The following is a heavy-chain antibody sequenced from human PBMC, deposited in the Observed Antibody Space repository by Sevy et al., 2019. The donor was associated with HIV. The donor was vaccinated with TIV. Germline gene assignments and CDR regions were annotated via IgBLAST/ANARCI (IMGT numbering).Heavy chain of an antibody. Sequence: GGSLRLSCAASGFTFDDYAMHWVRQAPGKGLEWVSGIYWDSDSVGYADSVKGRFTISRDNSENSLYLQMKSLRPEDTALYYCAKERVGAARRSGFDIWGQGTMVTVSS. J-gene: IGHJ3*02. V-gene: IGHV3-9*01. CDR2: IYWDSDSV. CDR1: GFTFDDYA. CDR3: AKERVGAARRSGFDI. D-gene: IGHD1-26*01.